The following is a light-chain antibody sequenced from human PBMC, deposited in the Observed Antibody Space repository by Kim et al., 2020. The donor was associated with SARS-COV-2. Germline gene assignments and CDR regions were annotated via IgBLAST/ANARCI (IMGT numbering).Light chain of an antibody. V-gene: IGLV3-21*04. CDR1: NIGGKS. CDR3: QVWDNSSDHVV. J-gene: IGLJ2*01. Sequence: PGRTARMTWGGNNIGGKSVNWYQQKPGQAPVLVIYYDSDRPSGIPERFSGSNSGNTATLTISRVEAGDEADYYCQVWDNSSDHVVFGGGTQLTVL. CDR2: YDS.